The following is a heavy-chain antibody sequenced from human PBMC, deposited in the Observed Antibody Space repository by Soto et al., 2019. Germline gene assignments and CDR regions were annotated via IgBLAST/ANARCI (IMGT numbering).Heavy chain of an antibody. D-gene: IGHD6-19*01. Sequence: PSETLSLTCRVSGGSISGSYWSWIRQSPGKGLEWLGYVYYTGSTNYSPSLRSRVSISVDTSKNEFSLRLSFVTAADTAVYFCARSVAVPGAHIDYWGQGTQVTVSS. CDR1: GGSISGSY. J-gene: IGHJ4*02. V-gene: IGHV4-59*01. CDR2: VYYTGST. CDR3: ARSVAVPGAHIDY.